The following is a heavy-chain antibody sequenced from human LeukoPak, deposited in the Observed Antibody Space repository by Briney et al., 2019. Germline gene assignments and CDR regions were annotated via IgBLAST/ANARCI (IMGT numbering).Heavy chain of an antibody. Sequence: GGSLRLSCAASGFTFSSYAMHWVRQAPGKGLEWVAVISYDGSNKYYADSVKGRFTISRDNSKNTLYLQMNSLRAEDTAAYYCARATYSSGWYFLPPNDYWGQGTLVTVSS. V-gene: IGHV3-30*04. J-gene: IGHJ4*02. CDR1: GFTFSSYA. CDR3: ARATYSSGWYFLPPNDY. D-gene: IGHD6-19*01. CDR2: ISYDGSNK.